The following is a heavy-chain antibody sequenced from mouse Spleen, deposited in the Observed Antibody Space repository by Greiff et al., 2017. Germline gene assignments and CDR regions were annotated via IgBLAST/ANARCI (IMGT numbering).Heavy chain of an antibody. D-gene: IGHD2-1*01. J-gene: IGHJ2*01. CDR2: IDPENGDT. CDR3: KAYYGNSYVDY. Sequence: EVQLQQSGAELVRSGASVKLSCTASGFNIKDYYMHWVKQRPEQGLEWIGWIDPENGDTEYAPKFQGKATMTADTSSNTAYLQLSSLTSEDTAVYYCKAYYGNSYVDYWGQGTTLTVSS. V-gene: IGHV14-4*02. CDR1: GFNIKDYY.